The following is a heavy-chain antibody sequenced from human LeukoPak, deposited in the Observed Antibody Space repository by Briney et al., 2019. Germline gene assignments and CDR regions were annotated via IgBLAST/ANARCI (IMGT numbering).Heavy chain of an antibody. CDR1: GFTFSDYY. D-gene: IGHD3-22*01. J-gene: IGHJ4*02. CDR2: ITSTGDDI. Sequence: PGGSLRLSCAASGFTFSDYYMSWIRQAPRKGLEWVAYITSTGDDIYYADSVRGRFTISRDNAKNSLYLQMNSLRAEDTAVYYCASYDSSGIDYWGQGTLVTVSS. V-gene: IGHV3-11*04. CDR3: ASYDSSGIDY.